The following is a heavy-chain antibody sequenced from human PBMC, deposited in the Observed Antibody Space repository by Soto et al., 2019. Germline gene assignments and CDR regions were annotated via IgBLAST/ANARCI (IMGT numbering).Heavy chain of an antibody. D-gene: IGHD3-10*01. CDR1: GVTFTSYA. CDR3: AKGSFGFDY. Sequence: GGSLRLSCAASGVTFTSYAMTWVRQVPGEGLQWVSSISKSGDSTYYANSVKGRFTTSRDNSKNTLYLQMNSLRAEDTAIYYCAKGSFGFDYWGQGTLVTVSS. V-gene: IGHV3-23*01. J-gene: IGHJ4*02. CDR2: ISKSGDST.